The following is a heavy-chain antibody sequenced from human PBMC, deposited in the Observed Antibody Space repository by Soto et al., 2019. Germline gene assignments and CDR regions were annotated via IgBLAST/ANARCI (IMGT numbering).Heavy chain of an antibody. CDR3: ARDGGDEAWFDP. Sequence: QVQLVESGGGVVQPGRSLRLSCAASGFTFSSYAMHWVRQAPGKGLEWVAVISYDGSNKYYADSVKGRFTISRDNSKNTLYLQMNSLRAEDTAVYYRARDGGDEAWFDPWGQGTLVTVSS. V-gene: IGHV3-30-3*01. D-gene: IGHD2-21*02. CDR2: ISYDGSNK. J-gene: IGHJ5*02. CDR1: GFTFSSYA.